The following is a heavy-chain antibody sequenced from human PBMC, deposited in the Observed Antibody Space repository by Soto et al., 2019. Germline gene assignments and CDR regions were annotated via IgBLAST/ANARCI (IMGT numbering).Heavy chain of an antibody. J-gene: IGHJ4*02. CDR3: ARSVFS. CDR1: GGSITSGGYY. V-gene: IGHV4-31*01. CDR2: VYYSGFT. Sequence: QVQLQESGPGLVKPSQTLSLTCTVSGGSITSGGYYWSWIRQHPGKGLEWIGYVYYSGFTYYHPSHKRPVTTSVNTSRNRFSLERRSVTAAYTAVYYCARSVFSGGQGTLVTVSS. D-gene: IGHD3-10*02.